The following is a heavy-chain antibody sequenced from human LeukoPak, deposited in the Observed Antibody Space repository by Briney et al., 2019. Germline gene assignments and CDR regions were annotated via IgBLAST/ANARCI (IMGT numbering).Heavy chain of an antibody. CDR2: IYTSGST. J-gene: IGHJ4*02. Sequence: PSETLSLTCTVSGGSISSYYWSWIRQPAGKGLEWIGRIYTSGSTNYNPSLKSRVTISVDTSKNQFSLKLSSVTAADTAVYYCAAFNLDYYGSGSYYNRDYWGQGTLVTVSS. D-gene: IGHD3-10*01. CDR1: GGSISSYY. CDR3: AAFNLDYYGSGSYYNRDY. V-gene: IGHV4-4*07.